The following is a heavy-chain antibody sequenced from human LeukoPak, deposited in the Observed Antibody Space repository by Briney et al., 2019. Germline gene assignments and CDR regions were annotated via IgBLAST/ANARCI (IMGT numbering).Heavy chain of an antibody. CDR3: AKDQVGATGGYYFDY. CDR1: GFTVSSNY. D-gene: IGHD1-26*01. V-gene: IGHV3-53*01. J-gene: IGHJ4*02. CDR2: IYSGGST. Sequence: GGSLRLSCAASGFTVSSNYMSWVRQAPGKGLEWVSVIYSGGSTYYADSVKGRFTISRDNSKNTLYLQMNSLRAEDTAVYYCAKDQVGATGGYYFDYWGQGTLVTVSS.